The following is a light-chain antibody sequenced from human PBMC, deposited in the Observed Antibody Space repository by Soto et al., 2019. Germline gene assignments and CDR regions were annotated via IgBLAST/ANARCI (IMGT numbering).Light chain of an antibody. CDR2: DAS. V-gene: IGKV3D-20*01. CDR3: QQYGTSPLT. J-gene: IGKJ4*01. CDR1: QTLSSSS. Sequence: EIVLTQSPATLSLSPGESATLSCGASQTLSSSSLAWYQQKPGLAPRLPIYDASNRATGIPDRFSGSGSGPEFTLTISRLEPEDFAMYYCQQYGTSPLTFGGGTKVDIK.